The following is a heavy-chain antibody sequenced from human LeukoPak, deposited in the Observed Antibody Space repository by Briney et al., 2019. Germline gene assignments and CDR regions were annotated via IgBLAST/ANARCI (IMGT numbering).Heavy chain of an antibody. J-gene: IGHJ4*02. Sequence: PGGSLRLSCAASGFTFSSYGMHWVRQAPGKGLEWVAVISYDGSNKYYADSVKGRFTISRDNSKNTLYLQMNSLRAEDTAVYYCARDRGGGGEYIAVAGTEDYWGQGTLVTVSS. V-gene: IGHV3-30*03. CDR3: ARDRGGGGEYIAVAGTEDY. CDR2: ISYDGSNK. CDR1: GFTFSSYG. D-gene: IGHD6-19*01.